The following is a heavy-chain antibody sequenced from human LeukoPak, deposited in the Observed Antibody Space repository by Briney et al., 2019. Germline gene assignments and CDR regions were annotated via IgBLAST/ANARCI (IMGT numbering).Heavy chain of an antibody. Sequence: GASVKVSCKASGYTFTSYDINWVRQATGQGLEWMGWMNPNSGNTGYAQKFQGRVTITRNTSISTAYMELSSLRSEDTAVYYCARVGSIGYCSSTSCYNYYYYMDVWGKGTTVTVSS. CDR3: ARVGSIGYCSSTSCYNYYYYMDV. D-gene: IGHD2-2*01. V-gene: IGHV1-8*03. CDR1: GYTFTSYD. CDR2: MNPNSGNT. J-gene: IGHJ6*03.